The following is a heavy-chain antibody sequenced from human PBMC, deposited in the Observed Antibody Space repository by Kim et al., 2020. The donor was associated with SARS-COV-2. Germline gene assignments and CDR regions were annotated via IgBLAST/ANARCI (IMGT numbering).Heavy chain of an antibody. CDR3: ARHFGLTKGSRYFDL. Sequence: SETLSLTCTVSGGSISSSSYYWGWIRQPPGKGLEWIGSIYYSGSTYYNPSLKSRVTISVDTSKNQFSLKLSSVTAADTAVYYCARHFGLTKGSRYFDLWGRGTLVTVSS. CDR1: GGSISSSSYY. V-gene: IGHV4-39*01. J-gene: IGHJ2*01. D-gene: IGHD3-10*01. CDR2: IYYSGST.